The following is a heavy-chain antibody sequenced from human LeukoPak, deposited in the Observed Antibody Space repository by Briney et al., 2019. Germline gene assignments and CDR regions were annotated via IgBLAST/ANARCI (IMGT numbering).Heavy chain of an antibody. D-gene: IGHD3-22*01. CDR1: GGSFSGYY. Sequence: PSETLSLTCAVYGGSFSGYYWSWIRQPPGKGLEWIGEINHSGSTNYNPSLKSRVTISVDTSKNQFSLKLSSVTAADTAVYYCARLVYDSSGYAFDYWGQGTLVTVSS. CDR3: ARLVYDSSGYAFDY. CDR2: INHSGST. J-gene: IGHJ4*02. V-gene: IGHV4-34*01.